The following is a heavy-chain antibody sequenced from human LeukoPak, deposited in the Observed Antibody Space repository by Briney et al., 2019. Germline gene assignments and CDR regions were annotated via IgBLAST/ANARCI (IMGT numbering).Heavy chain of an antibody. D-gene: IGHD4-17*01. CDR1: GGTFSSYT. J-gene: IGHJ4*02. V-gene: IGHV1-69*02. Sequence: SVKVSCKASGGTFSSYTISWVRQAPGQGLEWMGRIIPILGIANYAQKFQGRVTITADKSTSTAYMELRSLRSEDTAVYYCATPSARKGSYGDYGDFDYWGQGTLVTVSS. CDR3: ATPSARKGSYGDYGDFDY. CDR2: IIPILGIA.